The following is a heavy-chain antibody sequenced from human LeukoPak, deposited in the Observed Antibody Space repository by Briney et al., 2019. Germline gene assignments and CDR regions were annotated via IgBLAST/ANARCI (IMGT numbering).Heavy chain of an antibody. D-gene: IGHD3-22*01. CDR3: ARGAYYYED. J-gene: IGHJ4*02. CDR2: IKQDGSQK. CDR1: GFTFSSYW. Sequence: GGSLRLSCAASGFTFSSYWMSWVRQAPGKGLEWVANIKQDGSQKYYVDSVKGRFSISRDNAKNSLYLQMNSLRAENTAVYYCARGAYYYEDWGQGTLVTVSS. V-gene: IGHV3-7*01.